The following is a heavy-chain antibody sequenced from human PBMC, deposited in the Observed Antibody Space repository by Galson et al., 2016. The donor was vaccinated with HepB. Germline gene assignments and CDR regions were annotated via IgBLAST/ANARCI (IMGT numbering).Heavy chain of an antibody. D-gene: IGHD2-21*01. CDR2: IHWNSDNI. J-gene: IGHJ4*02. CDR3: ARDPHSLDV. CDR1: GFTFDDYS. Sequence: SLRLSCAASGFTFDDYSMHWVRQAPGKGLEWVSGIHWNSDNIGYADSVKGRFTISRDVAENSVYLQMNSLREEDTAVYYCARDPHSLDVWGQGTLVTVSS. V-gene: IGHV3-9*01.